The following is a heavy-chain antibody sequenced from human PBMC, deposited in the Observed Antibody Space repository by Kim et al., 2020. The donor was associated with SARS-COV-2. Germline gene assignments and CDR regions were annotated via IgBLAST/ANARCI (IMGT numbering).Heavy chain of an antibody. CDR3: ARDTVSNYDFWSGYSYYFDY. V-gene: IGHV3-7*01. J-gene: IGHJ4*02. CDR1: GFTFSSYW. CDR2: IKQDGSEK. D-gene: IGHD3-3*01. Sequence: GGSLRLSCAASGFTFSSYWMSWVRQAPGKGLEWVANIKQDGSEKYYVDSVKGRFTISRDNAKNSLYLQMNSLRAEDTAVYYCARDTVSNYDFWSGYSYYFDYWGQGTLVTVSS.